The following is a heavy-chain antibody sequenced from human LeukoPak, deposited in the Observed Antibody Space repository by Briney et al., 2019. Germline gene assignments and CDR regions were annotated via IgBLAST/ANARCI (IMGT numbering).Heavy chain of an antibody. CDR1: GFTSSNYA. CDR3: AKEDRYRDSWYQSLGY. J-gene: IGHJ4*02. Sequence: GGSLRLSCAASGFTSSNYAMSWVRRAPGKGLEWVSAISGSGGKTYYADSVKGRFTVSRDNSKNTLYLEMNSLRAEDTAVYYCAKEDRYRDSWYQSLGYWGQGTLVTVSS. V-gene: IGHV3-23*01. CDR2: ISGSGGKT. D-gene: IGHD6-13*01.